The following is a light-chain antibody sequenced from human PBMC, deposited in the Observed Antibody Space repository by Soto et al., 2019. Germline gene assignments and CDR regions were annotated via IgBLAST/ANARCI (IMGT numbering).Light chain of an antibody. CDR3: KSYAGSNTYV. Sequence: QTALTQPPSESGSPGQSVTISCTGTMNVIGVYDCVSWYQHHPGKEPKLIIYEVVQRPSGVSDRFSGSKSGNTASLTVSGLQAADEADYFCKSYAGSNTYVFGTGTKVTVL. V-gene: IGLV2-8*01. J-gene: IGLJ1*01. CDR2: EVV. CDR1: MNVIGVYDC.